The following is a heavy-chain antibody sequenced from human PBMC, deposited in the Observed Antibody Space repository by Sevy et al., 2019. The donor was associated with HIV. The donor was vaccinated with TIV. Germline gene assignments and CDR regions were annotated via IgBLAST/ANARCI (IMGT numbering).Heavy chain of an antibody. CDR1: GYSFTTYG. Sequence: ASVKVSCKASGYSFTTYGISWVRQAPGQGLEWMGWISPYSGNTDFVRKFQGRITMTTETSTSTAYMELRSLTPDDTAVYYCARVGNLNWVPFDCWGQGTLVTVSS. V-gene: IGHV1-18*01. D-gene: IGHD7-27*01. CDR3: ARVGNLNWVPFDC. J-gene: IGHJ4*02. CDR2: ISPYSGNT.